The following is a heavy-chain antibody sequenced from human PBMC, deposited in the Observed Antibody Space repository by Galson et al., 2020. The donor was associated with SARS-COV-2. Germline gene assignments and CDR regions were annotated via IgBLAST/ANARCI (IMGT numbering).Heavy chain of an antibody. CDR1: GGSITNGGYY. Sequence: ASETLSLTCTVSGGSITNGGYYWNWIRQHPGKGLEWIGDISDSGSTHYNPSLKSRVTISVDTSKNQFSLNLRSMTAADTAVYYCARDRGKIELGKTGGGLDYWGRGSLVTVSS. V-gene: IGHV4-31*03. CDR3: ARDRGKIELGKTGGGLDY. J-gene: IGHJ4*02. D-gene: IGHD3-10*01. CDR2: ISDSGST.